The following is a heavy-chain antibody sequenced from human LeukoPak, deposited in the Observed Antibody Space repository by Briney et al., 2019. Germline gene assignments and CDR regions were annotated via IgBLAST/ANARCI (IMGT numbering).Heavy chain of an antibody. CDR2: INPNSGGT. CDR1: GYTFTGYY. V-gene: IGHV1-2*06. J-gene: IGHJ4*02. D-gene: IGHD3-10*01. CDR3: AREYYYGSGSYFH. Sequence: ASVKVSCKASGYTFTGYYMHWVRQAPGQGLEWMGRINPNSGGTNYAQKFQGRGTMTRDTSISTAYMELSRLRSDDTAVYYCAREYYYGSGSYFHWGQGTLVTVSS.